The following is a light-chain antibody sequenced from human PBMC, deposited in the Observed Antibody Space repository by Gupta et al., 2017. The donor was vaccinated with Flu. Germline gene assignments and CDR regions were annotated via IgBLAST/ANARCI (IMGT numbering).Light chain of an antibody. V-gene: IGKV3-11*01. CDR2: DAS. J-gene: IGKJ3*01. CDR1: QSVSNY. CDR3: HQRSNWPPLT. Sequence: ATLSLSPGERATLSCRASQSVSNYLAWYQQKPGQAPRLLIYDASNRATGIPARFSGSGSGTDFTLTISSLQPEDFAVYYCHQRSNWPPLTFGPGTKVDIK.